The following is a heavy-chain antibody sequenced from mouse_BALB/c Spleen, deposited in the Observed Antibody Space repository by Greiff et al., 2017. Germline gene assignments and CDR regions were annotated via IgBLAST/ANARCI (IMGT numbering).Heavy chain of an antibody. CDR3: TRWEYGNSVDY. CDR1: GYTFTSYW. J-gene: IGHJ2*01. CDR2: IYPGNSDT. Sequence: EVQLQQSGTVLARPGASVKMSCKASGYTFTSYWMHWVKQRPGQGLEWIGAIYPGNSDTSYNQKFKGKAKLTAVTSTSTAYMELSSLTNEDSAVYYCTRWEYGNSVDYWGQGTTLTVSS. D-gene: IGHD2-10*02. V-gene: IGHV1-5*01.